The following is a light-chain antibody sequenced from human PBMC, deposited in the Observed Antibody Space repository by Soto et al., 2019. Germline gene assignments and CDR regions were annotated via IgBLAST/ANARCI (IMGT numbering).Light chain of an antibody. CDR2: GAS. V-gene: IGKV3-20*01. CDR3: QQYGSSPST. J-gene: IGKJ2*02. Sequence: EIELTQSPGTLSLSPGERATLSCRASQSVRSSYLAWYQQKPGQAPRLLIYGASSRATGIPDRFSGSGSGTDFTLTISRLEPEDFAVYYCQQYGSSPSTFGQGTELEIK. CDR1: QSVRSSY.